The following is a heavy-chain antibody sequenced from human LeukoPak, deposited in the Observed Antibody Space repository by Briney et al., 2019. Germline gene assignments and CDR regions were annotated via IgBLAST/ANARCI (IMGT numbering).Heavy chain of an antibody. V-gene: IGHV6-1*01. CDR2: TYYRSKWYN. CDR3: ARECITIFGVADAFDI. D-gene: IGHD3-3*01. J-gene: IGHJ3*02. Sequence: SRTLSLTCAISGDSVSSNSAAWNWIRQSPSRGLEWLGRTYYRSKWYNDYAVSVESRITINPDTSKNQFSLQLNSVTPEDTAVYYCARECITIFGVADAFDIWGQGTMVTVSS. CDR1: GDSVSSNSAA.